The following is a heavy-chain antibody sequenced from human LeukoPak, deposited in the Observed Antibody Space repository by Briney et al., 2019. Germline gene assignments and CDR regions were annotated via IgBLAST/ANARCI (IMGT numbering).Heavy chain of an antibody. D-gene: IGHD3-16*02. V-gene: IGHV1-18*01. CDR2: ISAYNGNT. CDR1: GYTFTSYG. CDR3: ARVDYDYVWGSYRHPSYFDY. Sequence: ASVEVSCKASGYTFTSYGISWVRQAPGQGLEWMGWISAYNGNTNYAQKLQGRVTMTTDTSTSTAYMELRSLRSDDTAVYYCARVDYDYVWGSYRHPSYFDYWGRGTLVTVSS. J-gene: IGHJ4*02.